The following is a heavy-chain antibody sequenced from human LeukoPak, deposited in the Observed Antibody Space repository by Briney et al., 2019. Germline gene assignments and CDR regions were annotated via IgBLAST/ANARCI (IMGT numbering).Heavy chain of an antibody. CDR2: IYYSGST. CDR3: ARGPLDYDSKAGAFDI. D-gene: IGHD3-22*01. CDR1: GGSISSGGYY. V-gene: IGHV4-61*08. J-gene: IGHJ3*02. Sequence: PSETLSLTCTVSGGSISSGGYYWSWIRQPPGKGLEWIGYIYYSGSTNYNPSLKSRVTISVDTSKNQFSLKLSSVTAADTAVYYCARGPLDYDSKAGAFDIWGQGTMVTVSS.